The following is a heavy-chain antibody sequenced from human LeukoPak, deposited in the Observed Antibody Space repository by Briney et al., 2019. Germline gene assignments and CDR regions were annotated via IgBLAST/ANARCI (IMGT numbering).Heavy chain of an antibody. CDR1: GFTFSSYA. D-gene: IGHD5-24*01. V-gene: IGHV3-30*03. J-gene: IGHJ4*02. CDR3: APLRGDSHGYDY. Sequence: SGGSLRLSCAASGFTFSSYAMHWVRQAPGKGLEWVAVILHDGSNKQYADSVKGRFTISRDNSKNTLYLQINSLRAEDTAVYYCAPLRGDSHGYDYGGLETLVTVS. CDR2: ILHDGSNK.